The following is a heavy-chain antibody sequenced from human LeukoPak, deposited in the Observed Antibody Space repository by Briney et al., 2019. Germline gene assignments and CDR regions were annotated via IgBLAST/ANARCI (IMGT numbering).Heavy chain of an antibody. CDR2: IWSDGTEQ. Sequence: GGSLRLSCATSGFTFSHYGMHWVRQAPGKGLEWVAVIWSDGTEQYYGDSVKGRLTISRDNSKKTVYLQMNSLRVEDTAVYYCAKDAQRGFDFSNSLESWGQGTLVTVSS. J-gene: IGHJ4*02. CDR1: GFTFSHYG. D-gene: IGHD3/OR15-3a*01. CDR3: AKDAQRGFDFSNSLES. V-gene: IGHV3-33*06.